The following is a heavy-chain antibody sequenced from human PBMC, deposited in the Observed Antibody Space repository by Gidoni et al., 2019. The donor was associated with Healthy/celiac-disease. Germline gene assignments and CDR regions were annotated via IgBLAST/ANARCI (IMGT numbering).Heavy chain of an antibody. V-gene: IGHV3-23*01. CDR1: GFTFSSYA. CDR3: AKDSGQWLVQDAFDI. D-gene: IGHD6-19*01. J-gene: IGHJ3*02. Sequence: EVQLLESGGGLVQPGGSLRLSGAASGFTFSSYAMSWVRQAPGKGLEGVSAISGSVGSTYYADSVKGRFTISRDNSKNTLYLQMNSLRAEDTAVYYCAKDSGQWLVQDAFDIWGQGTMVTVSS. CDR2: ISGSVGST.